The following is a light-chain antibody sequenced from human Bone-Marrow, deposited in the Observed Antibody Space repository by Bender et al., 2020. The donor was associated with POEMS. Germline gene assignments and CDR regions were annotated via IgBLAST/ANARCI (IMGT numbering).Light chain of an antibody. Sequence: SYVLTQPPSVSVAPGQTARITCGGTNIWTKSVHWYQQKSGQAPVVVVYDDRDRPSGIPERFSGSDSGDTATLTISGVEAGDEADYYCQAWDNSTLVLGGGTKLTVL. V-gene: IGLV3-21*02. J-gene: IGLJ3*02. CDR2: DDR. CDR1: NIWTKS. CDR3: QAWDNSTLV.